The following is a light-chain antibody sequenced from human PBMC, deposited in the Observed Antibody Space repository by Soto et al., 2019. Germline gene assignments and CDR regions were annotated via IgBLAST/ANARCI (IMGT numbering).Light chain of an antibody. CDR1: SSDVGSYKF. V-gene: IGLV2-8*01. J-gene: IGLJ2*01. Sequence: QSALTQPPSASGSPGQSVTISCTGTSSDVGSYKFVSWYQQHPGKAPKLMMYEVSKRPSGVPDRFSGSKSGNTASLTVSGLQAEDEADYFCSSHAGNYNLVFGGGTKLTVL. CDR3: SSHAGNYNLV. CDR2: EVS.